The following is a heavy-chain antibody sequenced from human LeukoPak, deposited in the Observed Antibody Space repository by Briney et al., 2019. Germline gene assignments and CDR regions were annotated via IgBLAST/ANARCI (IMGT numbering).Heavy chain of an antibody. D-gene: IGHD1-26*01. CDR3: ARGSMADIVGATTVDY. V-gene: IGHV4-59*01. CDR1: GGSISSYY. CDR2: IYYSGST. Sequence: PSETLSLTRTVSGGSISSYYWSWIRQPPGKGLEWIGYIYYSGSTNYNPSLKSRVTISVDTSKNQFSLKLSSVTAADTAVYYCARGSMADIVGATTVDYWGQGTLVTVSS. J-gene: IGHJ4*02.